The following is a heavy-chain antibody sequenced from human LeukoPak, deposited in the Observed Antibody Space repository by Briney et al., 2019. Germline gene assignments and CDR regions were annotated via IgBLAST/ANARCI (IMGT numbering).Heavy chain of an antibody. V-gene: IGHV3-11*04. CDR1: GFTLSDYY. Sequence: PGGSLRLSCAASGFTLSDYYMSWIRQAPGKGLEWVSYISSSGSTIYYADSVKGRFTISRDNAKNSLYLQMNSLRAEDTAVYYCARPGIAAAAYYYYMDVWGKGTTVTVSS. CDR2: ISSSGSTI. D-gene: IGHD6-13*01. CDR3: ARPGIAAAAYYYYMDV. J-gene: IGHJ6*03.